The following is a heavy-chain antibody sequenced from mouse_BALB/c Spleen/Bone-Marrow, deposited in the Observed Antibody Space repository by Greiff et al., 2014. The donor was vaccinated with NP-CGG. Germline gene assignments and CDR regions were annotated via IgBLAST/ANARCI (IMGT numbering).Heavy chain of an antibody. CDR2: INNNGGST. CDR1: GFTFSSYG. CDR3: ARVYGWYFDV. Sequence: DVKLVESGGGLVQPGGSLKLSCVASGFTFSSYGMSWVRQSPDKRLELVATINNNGGSTYYPDSVKGQFTISRDNAKNTLYLQMSSLKSEDTAMYYCARVYGWYFDVWGAGTPVTVSS. J-gene: IGHJ1*01. V-gene: IGHV5-6-3*01. D-gene: IGHD1-1*01.